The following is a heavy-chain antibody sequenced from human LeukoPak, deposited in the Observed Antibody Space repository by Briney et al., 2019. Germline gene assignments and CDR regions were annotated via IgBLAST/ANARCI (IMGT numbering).Heavy chain of an antibody. Sequence: PSETLSLTCTVSGGSISSHYWSWIRQPPGKTLEWIDYIYYSGSTNYNPSLRSRVTISVDTSKNKFSLKLSSVTAADTAVYYCARVPISTTARGYFDYWGQGTLVTVSS. D-gene: IGHD4-17*01. J-gene: IGHJ4*02. CDR2: IYYSGST. CDR1: GGSISSHY. CDR3: ARVPISTTARGYFDY. V-gene: IGHV4-59*11.